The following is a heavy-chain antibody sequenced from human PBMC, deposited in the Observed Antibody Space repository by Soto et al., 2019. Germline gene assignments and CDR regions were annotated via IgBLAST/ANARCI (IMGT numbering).Heavy chain of an antibody. Sequence: GWSLRLSCAASGFTFSSYGMSWVRQAPGKGLEWVANIKQDGSEKYYVDSVKGRFTISRDNAKKSLYLQMNSLKTEDTAVYYCVRPTYFSDSSGYTRCFDYWGHGTLVTLSS. V-gene: IGHV3-7*03. CDR2: IKQDGSEK. J-gene: IGHJ4*01. CDR1: GFTFSSYG. CDR3: VRPTYFSDSSGYTRCFDY. D-gene: IGHD3-22*01.